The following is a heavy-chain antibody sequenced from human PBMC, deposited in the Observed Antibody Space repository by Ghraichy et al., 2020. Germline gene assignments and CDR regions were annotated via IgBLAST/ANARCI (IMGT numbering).Heavy chain of an antibody. Sequence: SETLSLTCTVSGGSISSSSYYWGWIRQPPGKGLEWIGSIYYSGSTYYNPSLKSRVTISVDTSKNQFSLKLSSVTAADTAVYYCARHKGSYLYWYFDLWGRGTLVTVSS. CDR3: ARHKGSYLYWYFDL. V-gene: IGHV4-39*01. J-gene: IGHJ2*01. CDR1: GGSISSSSYY. CDR2: IYYSGST. D-gene: IGHD1-26*01.